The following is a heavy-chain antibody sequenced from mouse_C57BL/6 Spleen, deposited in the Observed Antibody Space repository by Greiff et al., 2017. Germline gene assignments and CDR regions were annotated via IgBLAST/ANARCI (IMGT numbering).Heavy chain of an antibody. Sequence: DVMLVESGGGLVKPGGSLKLSCAASGFTFSDYGMHWVRQAPEKGLEWVAYISSGSSTIYYADTVKGRFTISRDNAKNTLFLQMTSLRSEDTAMYYCASSYYSTFAYWGQGTLVTVSA. J-gene: IGHJ3*01. CDR2: ISSGSSTI. D-gene: IGHD1-1*01. CDR3: ASSYYSTFAY. CDR1: GFTFSDYG. V-gene: IGHV5-17*01.